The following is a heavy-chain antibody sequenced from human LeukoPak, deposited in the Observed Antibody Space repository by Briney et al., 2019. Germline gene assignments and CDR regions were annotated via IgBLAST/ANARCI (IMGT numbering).Heavy chain of an antibody. CDR3: AKEGRSVQKPHDYYFDY. CDR1: GFTFSSHG. V-gene: IGHV3-30*18. J-gene: IGHJ4*02. Sequence: PGGSPRLSCAASGFTFSSHGMHWVRQAPGKGLEWVAVISYDGSNKYYADSVKGRFTISRDNSKNTLYLQMNSLRAEDTAVYYCAKEGRSVQKPHDYYFDYWGQGTLVTVSS. D-gene: IGHD1-1*01. CDR2: ISYDGSNK.